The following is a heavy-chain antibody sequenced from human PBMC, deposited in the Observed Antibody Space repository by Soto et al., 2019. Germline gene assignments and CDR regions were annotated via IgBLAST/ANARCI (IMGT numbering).Heavy chain of an antibody. CDR2: VSSYNGNA. CDR3: AREVEGSYSPADF. D-gene: IGHD3-10*01. J-gene: IGHJ4*02. Sequence: ASVKVSCKTSGYTFTDHGIDWVRQAPGQGLEWVGWVSSYNGNANYAYNLKDRVIMTTDASTSTAYMELRGLRSDDTAVYYCAREVEGSYSPADFWGQGTPVTVS. CDR1: GYTFTDHG. V-gene: IGHV1-18*01.